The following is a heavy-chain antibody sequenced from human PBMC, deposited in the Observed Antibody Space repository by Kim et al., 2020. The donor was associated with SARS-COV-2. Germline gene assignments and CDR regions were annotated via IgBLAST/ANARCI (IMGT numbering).Heavy chain of an antibody. CDR1: VFTFDDYA. J-gene: IGHJ6*02. CDR2: ITWNSGSI. Sequence: GGSLRLSCAASVFTFDDYAMEWVRQAPGKGLEWVAGITWNSGSIGYADSVKGRFAISRDNAKNSLYLQMNSLRTEDTALYYCAGWSYYGMDVWCQGTTVTVSS. D-gene: IGHD6-19*01. V-gene: IGHV3-9*01. CDR3: AGWSYYGMDV.